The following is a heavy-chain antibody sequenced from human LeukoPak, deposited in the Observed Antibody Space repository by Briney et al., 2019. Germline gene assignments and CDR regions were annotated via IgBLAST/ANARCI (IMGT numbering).Heavy chain of an antibody. J-gene: IGHJ5*02. V-gene: IGHV1-46*01. CDR1: GYTFTSYY. D-gene: IGHD2-2*01. CDR2: INPSGGST. Sequence: ASVKVSCKASGYTFTSYYMHWVRQAPGQGLEWMGIINPSGGSTSYAQKFQGRVTMTRDTSTGTVYMELSSLRSEDTAVYYCAKDAVVVPAANFRYNWFDPWGQGTLVTVSS. CDR3: AKDAVVVPAANFRYNWFDP.